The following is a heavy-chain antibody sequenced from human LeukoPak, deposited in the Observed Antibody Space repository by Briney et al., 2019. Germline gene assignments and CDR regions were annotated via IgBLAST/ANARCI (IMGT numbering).Heavy chain of an antibody. Sequence: GGSLRLSCAASGFTFSDYYMSWIRQAPGKGLEGVSYISSSGSTIYYADSVKGRFTISRDNAKNSLYLQMNSLRAEDTAVYYCASPALAYCGGDCYHFDYWGQGTLVTVSS. J-gene: IGHJ4*02. CDR1: GFTFSDYY. D-gene: IGHD2-21*02. V-gene: IGHV3-11*01. CDR3: ASPALAYCGGDCYHFDY. CDR2: ISSSGSTI.